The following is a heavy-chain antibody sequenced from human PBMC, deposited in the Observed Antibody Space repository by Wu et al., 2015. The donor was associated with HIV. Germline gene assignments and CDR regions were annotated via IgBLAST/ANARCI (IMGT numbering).Heavy chain of an antibody. V-gene: IGHV1-2*02. D-gene: IGHD6-13*01. CDR3: ARGDFLISGYSSTWYLDFDY. Sequence: QIQLLQSGAEVKKPGASVKVACKASGYTFTGYYMHWVRQAPGQGLEWMGWINSNSGGTNFAQKFQGRVTMTRDTSINTVYMELSRLRSDDTAVFYXARGDFLISGYSSTWYLDFDYWGQGTLVTVSS. CDR2: INSNSGGT. CDR1: GYTFTGYY. J-gene: IGHJ4*02.